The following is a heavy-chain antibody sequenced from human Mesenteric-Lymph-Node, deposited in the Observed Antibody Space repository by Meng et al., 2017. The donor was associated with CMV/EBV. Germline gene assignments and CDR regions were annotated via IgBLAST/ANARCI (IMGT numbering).Heavy chain of an antibody. J-gene: IGHJ4*02. CDR1: GGSFSGYY. Sequence: VLLHQWGAGLLKPSETRAVTGAVYGGSFSGYYWNWIRQSPEKGLEWIGEINHSGSTTYNPSFTSRIIISVDTSTNQISLNMSSVTAADTAVYYCARGSSYDILTGYFDYWGQGALSPSPQ. CDR2: INHSGST. V-gene: IGHV4-34*01. CDR3: ARGSSYDILTGYFDY. D-gene: IGHD3-9*01.